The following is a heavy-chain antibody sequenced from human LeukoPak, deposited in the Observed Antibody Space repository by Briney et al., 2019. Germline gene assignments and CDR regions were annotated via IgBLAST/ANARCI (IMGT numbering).Heavy chain of an antibody. J-gene: IGHJ4*02. D-gene: IGHD3-22*01. Sequence: GGSLRLSCAASGFTFSNYWMSWVRQAPGKGLEWVANINQDGSEKYYADAVKGRFTISRDNAKNSLYLQMNSLRAEDTAVYYCARSDSSGSPFDYWGQGTLVTVSS. CDR2: INQDGSEK. V-gene: IGHV3-7*01. CDR3: ARSDSSGSPFDY. CDR1: GFTFSNYW.